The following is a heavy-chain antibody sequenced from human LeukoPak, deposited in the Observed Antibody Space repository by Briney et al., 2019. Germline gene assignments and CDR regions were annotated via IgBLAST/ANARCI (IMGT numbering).Heavy chain of an antibody. Sequence: GGSLRVSCAASGFTSSSYSMNWDRQAPGKGLHSVSSISSSSSYIYYADSVKGRFTISRDNAKNSLYLQMNSLRAEDTAVYYCARERDASDAFDIWGQGTMVTVSS. CDR1: GFTSSSYS. CDR3: ARERDASDAFDI. D-gene: IGHD5-24*01. J-gene: IGHJ3*02. CDR2: ISSSSSYI. V-gene: IGHV3-21*01.